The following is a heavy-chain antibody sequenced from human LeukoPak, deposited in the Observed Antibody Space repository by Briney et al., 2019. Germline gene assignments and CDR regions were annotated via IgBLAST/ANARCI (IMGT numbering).Heavy chain of an antibody. D-gene: IGHD6-13*01. Sequence: PSETLSLTCTVSRGSISPYYWSWIRQPPGKGLEWIGYVSSSGSTNYNPSLKSRVTISVDRSKNQLSLKLSSVTAADTAVYCCVRLVSSSLDYWGQGALVTVSS. CDR2: VSSSGST. CDR3: VRLVSSSLDY. J-gene: IGHJ4*02. V-gene: IGHV4-59*08. CDR1: RGSISPYY.